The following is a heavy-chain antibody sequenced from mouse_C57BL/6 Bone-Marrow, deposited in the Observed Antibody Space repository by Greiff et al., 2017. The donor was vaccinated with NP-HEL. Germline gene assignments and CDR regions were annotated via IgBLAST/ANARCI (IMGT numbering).Heavy chain of an antibody. V-gene: IGHV1-80*01. D-gene: IGHD2-4*01. CDR3: ARVVYYDYDRYFDY. J-gene: IGHJ2*01. CDR1: GYAFSSYW. Sequence: VKLQESGAELVKPGASVKISCKASGYAFSSYWMNWVKQRPGKGLEWIGQIYPGDGDTNYNGKFKGKATLTADKSSSTAYMQLSSLTSEDSAVYFCARVVYYDYDRYFDYWGQGTTLTVSS. CDR2: IYPGDGDT.